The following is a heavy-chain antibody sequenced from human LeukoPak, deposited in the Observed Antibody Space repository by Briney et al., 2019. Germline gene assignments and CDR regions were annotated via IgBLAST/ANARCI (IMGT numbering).Heavy chain of an antibody. J-gene: IGHJ4*02. CDR3: AYSSSWPPGFDY. CDR1: GGSFSGYY. D-gene: IGHD6-13*01. CDR2: INHSGST. V-gene: IGHV4-34*01. Sequence: PSETLSLTCAVYGGSFSGYYWSWIRQPPGKGLEWIGEINHSGSTNYNPSLKSRVTISVDTSKNQFSLKLSSVTAADTAVYYCAYSSSWPPGFDYWGQGTLVTVSS.